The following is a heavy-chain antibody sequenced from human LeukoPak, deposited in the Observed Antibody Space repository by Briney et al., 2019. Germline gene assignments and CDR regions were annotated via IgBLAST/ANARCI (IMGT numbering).Heavy chain of an antibody. V-gene: IGHV3-7*01. CDR2: IKEDGSEK. J-gene: IGHJ4*02. Sequence: GGSLRLSCAVSGFTVSGNYMSWVRQAPGKGLEWVANIKEDGSEKNYVDSVKGRFTISRDNAKNSLYLQMNSLRAEDTAVYYCARDSADNLDWGQGTLVTVSS. CDR1: GFTVSGNY. D-gene: IGHD3-9*01. CDR3: ARDSADNLD.